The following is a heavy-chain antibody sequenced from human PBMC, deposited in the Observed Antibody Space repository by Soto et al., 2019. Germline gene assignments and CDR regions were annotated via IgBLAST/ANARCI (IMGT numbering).Heavy chain of an antibody. CDR2: IIPILGIA. J-gene: IGHJ4*02. CDR3: ARRTPAAAGTPGFDY. CDR1: GGTFSSYT. Sequence: SVKVSCKASGGTFSSYTISWVRQAPGQGLEWMGRIIPILGIANYAQKFQGRVTITADKSTSTAYMELSSLRSEDTAVYYCARRTPAAAGTPGFDYWGQGTLVTVSS. V-gene: IGHV1-69*02. D-gene: IGHD6-13*01.